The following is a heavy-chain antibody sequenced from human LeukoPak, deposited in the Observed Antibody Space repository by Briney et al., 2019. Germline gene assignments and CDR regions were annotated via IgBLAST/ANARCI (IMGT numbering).Heavy chain of an antibody. CDR3: ARAKDCSSITCPFDI. V-gene: IGHV3-20*04. D-gene: IGHD2-2*01. CDR1: AFTFHDYG. Sequence: GGSLRLSCAASAFTFHDYGMSWVRQAPGKGLEWVSGINLNSGSTGYADSVKGRFTISRDNGKNSLYLQMNSLRAEDTALYYCARAKDCSSITCPFDIWGQGTMVTVSS. CDR2: INLNSGST. J-gene: IGHJ3*02.